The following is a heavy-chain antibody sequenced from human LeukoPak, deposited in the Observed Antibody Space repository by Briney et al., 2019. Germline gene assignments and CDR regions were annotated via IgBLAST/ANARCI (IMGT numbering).Heavy chain of an antibody. Sequence: GSLRLSCAASGFSFSSYFMSWVRQTPGKGLEWIGEINHSGSTNYNPSLKSRVTISVDTSKNQFSLKLSSVTAADTAVYYCARQSGFKWELPELWGQGTLVTVSS. V-gene: IGHV4-34*01. J-gene: IGHJ4*02. D-gene: IGHD1-26*01. CDR1: GFSFSSYF. CDR3: ARQSGFKWELPEL. CDR2: INHSGST.